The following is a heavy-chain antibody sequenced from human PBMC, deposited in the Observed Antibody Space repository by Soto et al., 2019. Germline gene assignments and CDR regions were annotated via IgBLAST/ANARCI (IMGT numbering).Heavy chain of an antibody. CDR2: INAGNGNT. J-gene: IGHJ4*02. CDR3: ARDLGGWPDY. Sequence: ASVKVSCKASGYIFTSYVMEWVRQAPGQRLEWMGWINAGNGNTKYSQKFQGRVTITRDTSASTAYMELSSLRSEDTAVYYCARDLGGWPDYWGQGTLVTSPQ. D-gene: IGHD2-15*01. CDR1: GYIFTSYV. V-gene: IGHV1-3*01.